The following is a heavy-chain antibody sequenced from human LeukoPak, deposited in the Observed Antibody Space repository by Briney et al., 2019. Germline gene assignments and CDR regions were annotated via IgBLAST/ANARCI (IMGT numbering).Heavy chain of an antibody. Sequence: SGGSLKLSCAASGFTFNGSAIHWVRQSCGKGLEWVGQIDKKDKGNATATAYAEAVKGRFTISRDDSINTAYLQMKSLKTEDTALYYCTGDSGIYNWFDPWGQGTLVTVAS. J-gene: IGHJ5*02. CDR2: IDKKDKGNATAT. CDR3: TGDSGIYNWFDP. CDR1: GFTFNGSA. D-gene: IGHD1-26*01. V-gene: IGHV3-73*01.